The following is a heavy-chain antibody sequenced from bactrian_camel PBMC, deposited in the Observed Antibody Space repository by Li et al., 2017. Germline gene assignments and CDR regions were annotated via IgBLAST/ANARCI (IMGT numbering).Heavy chain of an antibody. D-gene: IGHD2*01. V-gene: IGHV3S42*01. Sequence: DVQLVESGGGSVQTGGSLRLSCAVKRFAYVSYCMGWFRQFPGKEREGVAAIDSDGCTSYTDSVKGRFTISQDNAKNTVYLQMNSLKPEDTAMYYCAARGPYCYTKLSVRDFTYWGQGTQVTVS. CDR3: AARGPYCYTKLSVRDFTY. CDR2: IDSDGCT. CDR1: RFAYVSYC. J-gene: IGHJ6*01.